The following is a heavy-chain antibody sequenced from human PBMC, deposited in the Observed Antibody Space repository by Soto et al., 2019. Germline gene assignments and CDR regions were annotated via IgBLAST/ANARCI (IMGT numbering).Heavy chain of an antibody. CDR2: ISGSGGST. Sequence: EVQLLESGGGLVQPGGSLRLSCAASGFTFSSYAMSWVRQAPGKGLEWVSAISGSGGSTYYADSLQGRFTISRDNSKNTLYLQMNSLRAEDTAVYYCAVWQWLVRGCDWGQGTLVTVSS. CDR1: GFTFSSYA. V-gene: IGHV3-23*01. J-gene: IGHJ4*02. D-gene: IGHD6-19*01. CDR3: AVWQWLVRGCD.